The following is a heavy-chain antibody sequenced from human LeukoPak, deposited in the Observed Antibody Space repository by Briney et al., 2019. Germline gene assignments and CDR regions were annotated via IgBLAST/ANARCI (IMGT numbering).Heavy chain of an antibody. CDR2: IYYSGST. CDR1: GGSISSSSYY. V-gene: IGHV4-39*01. Sequence: PSETLSLTCTVSGGSISSSSYYWGWIRQPPGKGLEWIGSIYYSGSTYYNPSLKSRVTISVDTSKNQFSLKLSSVTAADTAVYYCARAYCGAYCHSLNHLFWFDPWGQGTLVTVSS. CDR3: ARAYCGAYCHSLNHLFWFDP. J-gene: IGHJ5*02. D-gene: IGHD2-21*01.